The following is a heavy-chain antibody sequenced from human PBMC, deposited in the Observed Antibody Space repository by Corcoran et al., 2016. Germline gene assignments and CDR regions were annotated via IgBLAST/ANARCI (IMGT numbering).Heavy chain of an antibody. CDR2: ISYDGSNK. Sequence: QVQLVESGGGVVQPGRSLRLSCAASGFTFSSYGMRCVRQAPGKGLEWVAVISYDGSNKYYADSVKGRFTISRDNSKNTLYLQMNSLRAEDTAVYYCAKGRDGYNYGAFDIWGQGTMVTVSS. D-gene: IGHD5-12*01. V-gene: IGHV3-30*18. CDR3: AKGRDGYNYGAFDI. J-gene: IGHJ3*02. CDR1: GFTFSSYG.